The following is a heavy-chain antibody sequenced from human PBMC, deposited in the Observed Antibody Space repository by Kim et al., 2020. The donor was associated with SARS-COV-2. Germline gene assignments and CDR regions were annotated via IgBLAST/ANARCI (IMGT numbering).Heavy chain of an antibody. Sequence: GGSLRLSCAASGFTFSSYAMSWVRQAPGKGLEWVSAISGSGGSTYYADSVKGRFTISRDNSKNTLYLQMNSLRAEDTAVYYCARGPRIAAAVFDYYYGMDVWGQGTTVTVSS. CDR1: GFTFSSYA. J-gene: IGHJ6*02. V-gene: IGHV3-23*01. D-gene: IGHD6-13*01. CDR2: ISGSGGST. CDR3: ARGPRIAAAVFDYYYGMDV.